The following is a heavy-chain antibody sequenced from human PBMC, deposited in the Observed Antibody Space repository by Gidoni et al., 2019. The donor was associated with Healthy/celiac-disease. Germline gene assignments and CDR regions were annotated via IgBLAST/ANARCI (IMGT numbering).Heavy chain of an antibody. CDR3: ARETPSSGWYGLDY. Sequence: QVQLQESGPGLVKPSQTLSLTCPVSGGSISSGSYYWSWLRQPAGKGLEWIGRIYTSGSTNYNPSLKSRVTISVDTSKNPFSLKLSSVTAAGTAVYYCARETPSSGWYGLDYWGQGTLVTVSS. CDR1: GGSISSGSYY. J-gene: IGHJ4*02. D-gene: IGHD6-19*01. CDR2: IYTSGST. V-gene: IGHV4-61*02.